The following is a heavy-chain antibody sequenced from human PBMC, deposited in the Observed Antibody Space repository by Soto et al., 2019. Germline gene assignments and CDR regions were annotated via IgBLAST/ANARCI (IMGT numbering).Heavy chain of an antibody. CDR3: ARFSALGNSGYDSPDY. CDR1: GGSFTSNNW. CDR2: IYRTGST. D-gene: IGHD5-12*01. J-gene: IGHJ4*02. V-gene: IGHV4-4*02. Sequence: SETLSLTCAVSGGSFTSNNWWTWVRQPPGQGLEWIGEIYRTGSTNYNPSLKSRVTISLDKSENQFSLKVTSLTAADTAVYYCARFSALGNSGYDSPDYWGQGTLVTVSS.